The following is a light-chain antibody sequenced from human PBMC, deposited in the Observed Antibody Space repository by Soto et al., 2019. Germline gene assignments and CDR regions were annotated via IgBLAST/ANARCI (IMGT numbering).Light chain of an antibody. CDR3: QSYDNSLTYV. Sequence: QSVLTRPPSVSGAPGQSITISCTGSSSNIGANYDVHWYQQVPGTAPKLLIYGNNNRASGVPDRFSVSKSGTSASLAISGVQAEDEADYYCQSYDNSLTYVFGSGTKLTVL. J-gene: IGLJ1*01. CDR1: SSNIGANYD. CDR2: GNN. V-gene: IGLV1-40*01.